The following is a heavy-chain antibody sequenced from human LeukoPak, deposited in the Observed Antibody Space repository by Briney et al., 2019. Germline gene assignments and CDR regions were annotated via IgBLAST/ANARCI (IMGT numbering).Heavy chain of an antibody. CDR3: ARLSGTSGTTSRVLHY. D-gene: IGHD1-1*01. Sequence: PGGSLRLSCAASGFTFTTYAMTWVRRAPGMRLEGVSAISGSGDATYYADSVKGRFTISRDNSENTVYLQVSSLRAEDTAVYYCARLSGTSGTTSRVLHYWGQGALVTVSS. V-gene: IGHV3-23*01. J-gene: IGHJ4*02. CDR2: ISGSGDAT. CDR1: GFTFTTYA.